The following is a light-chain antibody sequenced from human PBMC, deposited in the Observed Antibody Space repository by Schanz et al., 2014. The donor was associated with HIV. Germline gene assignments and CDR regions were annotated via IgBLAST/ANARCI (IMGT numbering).Light chain of an antibody. CDR2: EGD. V-gene: IGLV6-57*04. J-gene: IGLJ3*02. CDR1: SGTIDSNY. CDR3: QSYDSSTHWV. Sequence: NFMLTQPHSVSESPGKTVTISCTRSSGTIDSNYVQWYHQPPGSAPTTVIYEGDHRPSGVPGRFSASIDSASNSASLTISGLQTEDEGDYYCQSYDSSTHWVFGGGTKLTVL.